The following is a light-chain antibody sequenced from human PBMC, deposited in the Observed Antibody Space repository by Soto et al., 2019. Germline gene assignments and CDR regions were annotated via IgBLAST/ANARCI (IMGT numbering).Light chain of an antibody. J-gene: IGLJ3*02. CDR3: CSYAASSFWV. CDR1: SSDVGGYNY. V-gene: IGLV2-11*01. CDR2: DVS. Sequence: QSALTQPRSVSGSPGQSVTISCTGTSSDVGGYNYVSWYQQHPGKAPKLMIYDVSKRPSGVPDRFSGSKSGNTASLTISGLQAEDEADYYCCSYAASSFWVFGGRTKLTVL.